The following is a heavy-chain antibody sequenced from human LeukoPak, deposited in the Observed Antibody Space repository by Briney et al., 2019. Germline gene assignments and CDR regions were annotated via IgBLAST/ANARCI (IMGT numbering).Heavy chain of an antibody. CDR3: ARDLHYAFDI. CDR1: GFTFSGYW. CDR2: IDSDGSST. D-gene: IGHD3-10*01. Sequence: GGSLRLSCAASGFTFSGYWMHWVRQVPGKGLVWVSHIDSDGSSTNYADSVKGRFTISRDNAKNTLYLEMNSLRAEDTAVYYCARDLHYAFDIWGQGTMVTASS. J-gene: IGHJ3*02. V-gene: IGHV3-74*01.